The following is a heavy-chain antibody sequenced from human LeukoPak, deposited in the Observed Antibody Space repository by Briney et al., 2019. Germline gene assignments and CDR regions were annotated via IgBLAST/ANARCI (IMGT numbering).Heavy chain of an antibody. CDR1: GGTFSSYA. J-gene: IGHJ4*02. CDR2: IIPIFGTA. D-gene: IGHD3-22*01. Sequence: SVKVSCKASGGTFSSYAISWVRQAPGQGLEWMGGIIPIFGTANYAQKFQGRVTITADESTSTAYMELSSLRSEDTAVYYCATNLIVVEGLLVDYWGQGTLVTVSS. V-gene: IGHV1-69*13. CDR3: ATNLIVVEGLLVDY.